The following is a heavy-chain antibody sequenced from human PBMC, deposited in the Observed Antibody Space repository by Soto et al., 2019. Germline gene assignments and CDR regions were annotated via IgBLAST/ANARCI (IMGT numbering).Heavy chain of an antibody. J-gene: IGHJ5*02. V-gene: IGHV4-4*07. CDR3: ARGQRFSDWFDP. CDR2: IYSSGNT. Sequence: SETLSLTCSVSGGTISGYYWTWIRQPAGRGLEWIGRIYSSGNTKYNPSLQSRVTMSLDTSNNQFSLRLTSVTAADTAVYYCARGQRFSDWFDPWGQGTLVTVSS. CDR1: GGTISGYY. D-gene: IGHD3-3*01.